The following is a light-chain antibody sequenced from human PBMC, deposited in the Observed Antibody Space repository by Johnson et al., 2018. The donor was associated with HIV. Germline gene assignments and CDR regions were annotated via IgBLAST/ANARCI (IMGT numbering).Light chain of an antibody. CDR3: GTWDGSGGV. CDR1: TSNIGKNY. CDR2: ENN. V-gene: IGLV1-51*02. J-gene: IGLJ1*01. Sequence: QSVLTQPPSVSAAPGQKVTISCSGSTSNIGKNYVSWYQQLPGTAPKLLIYENNRRPSGTPDRFSGSKSGTSATLATPGLQTGDEAGYYCGTWDGSGGVIGTATKVTVL.